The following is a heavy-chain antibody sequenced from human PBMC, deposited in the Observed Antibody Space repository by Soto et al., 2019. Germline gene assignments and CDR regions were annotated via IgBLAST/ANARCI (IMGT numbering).Heavy chain of an antibody. V-gene: IGHV1-58*02. Sequence: SVKVSCKASGYTFTSYGISWVRQARGQRLEWIGWIVAGSGNTNYAQKFQERVTITRDMSTSTAYMELSSLRSEDTAVYYCAAEPNPSGFDPWGQGTLVTVS. D-gene: IGHD3-10*01. CDR2: IVAGSGNT. CDR1: GYTFTSYG. J-gene: IGHJ5*02. CDR3: AAEPNPSGFDP.